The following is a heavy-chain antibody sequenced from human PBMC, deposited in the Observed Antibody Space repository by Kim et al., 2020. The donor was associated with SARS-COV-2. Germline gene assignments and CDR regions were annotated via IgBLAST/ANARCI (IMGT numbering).Heavy chain of an antibody. CDR1: GGSFSGYY. V-gene: IGHV4-34*01. D-gene: IGHD3-22*01. CDR3: ARGTHDSSGYYPKLNYWYFDL. J-gene: IGHJ2*01. CDR2: INHSGST. Sequence: SETLSLTCAVYGGSFSGYYWSWIRQPPGKGLEWIGEINHSGSTNYNPSLKSRVTISVDTSKNQFSLKLSSVTAADTAVYYCARGTHDSSGYYPKLNYWYFDLWGRGTLVTVSS.